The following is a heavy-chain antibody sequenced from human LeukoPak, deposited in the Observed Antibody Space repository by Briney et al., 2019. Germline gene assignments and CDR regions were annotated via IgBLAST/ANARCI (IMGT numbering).Heavy chain of an antibody. CDR2: IIPIFGTA. D-gene: IGHD5-18*01. CDR3: ARESRYSYGESFFDY. V-gene: IGHV1-69*06. J-gene: IGHJ4*02. CDR1: GGTFSSYA. Sequence: ASVKVSCKASGGTFSSYAISWVRQAPGQGLEWMGGIIPIFGTANYAQKFQGRVTITADKSTSTAYMELSSLRSEDTAVYHCARESRYSYGESFFDYWGQGTLVTVSS.